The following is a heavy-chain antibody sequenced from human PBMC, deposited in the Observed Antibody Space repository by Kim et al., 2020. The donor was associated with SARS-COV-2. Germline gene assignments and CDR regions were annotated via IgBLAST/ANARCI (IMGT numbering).Heavy chain of an antibody. J-gene: IGHJ4*02. CDR1: GGSISSSSYH. V-gene: IGHV4-39*01. Sequence: SETLSLTCTVSGGSISSSSYHWGWIRQPPGKGLEWIASMYYSGSTFYNPSLKSRVTISVDTSKNLVSLRLSSVTATDTAVYYCARQRYGGNSVDYWGQGTLVTVSS. CDR2: MYYSGST. CDR3: ARQRYGGNSVDY. D-gene: IGHD2-21*02.